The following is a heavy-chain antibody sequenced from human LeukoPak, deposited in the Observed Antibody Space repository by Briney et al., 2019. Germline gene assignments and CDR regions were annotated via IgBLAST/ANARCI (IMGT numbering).Heavy chain of an antibody. J-gene: IGHJ6*02. CDR2: INPNSGGT. V-gene: IGHV1-2*02. D-gene: IGHD2-2*01. CDR3: ARQRCSSMRCYAESLYYYYAMDV. Sequence: ASVKVSCKASGYTFTGYYMHWVRQAPGQGLEWMGWINPNSGGTNYAQKFQGRVTMTRDTSISTAYMELSSLRSDDTAVYYCARQRCSSMRCYAESLYYYYAMDVWGQGTTVTVSS. CDR1: GYTFTGYY.